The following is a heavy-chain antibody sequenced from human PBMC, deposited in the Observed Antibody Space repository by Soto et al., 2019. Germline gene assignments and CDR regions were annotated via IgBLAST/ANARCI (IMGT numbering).Heavy chain of an antibody. CDR2: IIPIFGTA. J-gene: IGHJ4*02. CDR3: ARSGLTPGSGWYYFDY. Sequence: ASVKVSCKASGGTFSSYAISWVRQAPGQGLEWMGGIIPIFGTANYAQKFQGRVTITADESTSTAYMELSSLRSEDTAVYYCARSGLTPGSGWYYFDYWGQGTLVTVSS. V-gene: IGHV1-69*13. CDR1: GGTFSSYA. D-gene: IGHD6-19*01.